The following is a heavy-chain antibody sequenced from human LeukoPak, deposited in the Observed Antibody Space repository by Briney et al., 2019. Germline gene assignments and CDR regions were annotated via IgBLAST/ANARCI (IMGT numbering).Heavy chain of an antibody. CDR2: IFHSGST. J-gene: IGHJ4*02. CDR1: GGSISSNNW. D-gene: IGHD1-26*01. CDR3: ARDSPKRYSGSYFDY. V-gene: IGHV4-4*02. Sequence: SETLSLTCAVSGGSISSNNWWSWVRQPPGKGLEWIGEIFHSGSTNYNPSLKSRVTISVDRSKNQFSLTLSSVTAADTAIYYCARDSPKRYSGSYFDYWGQGTLVTVSS.